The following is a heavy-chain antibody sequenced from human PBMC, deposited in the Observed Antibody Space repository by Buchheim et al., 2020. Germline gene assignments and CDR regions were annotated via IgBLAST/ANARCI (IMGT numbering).Heavy chain of an antibody. CDR1: GFTSSSVY. V-gene: IGHV3-30*09. CDR2: ISHDGIIK. D-gene: IGHD5-12*01. CDR3: AKDLSGYGAFDY. J-gene: IGHJ4*02. Sequence: QVQLVESGGGVVQPGSSLRSSCAASGFTSSSVYMDWVRQAQGKGLGWGEVISHDGIIKFYADSRRGRFAISRDNSKKPLDLQMNSLRAEDTAVYYCAKDLSGYGAFDYWGQGTL.